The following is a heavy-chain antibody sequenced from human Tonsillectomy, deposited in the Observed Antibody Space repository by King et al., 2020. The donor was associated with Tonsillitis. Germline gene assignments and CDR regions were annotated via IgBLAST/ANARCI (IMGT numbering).Heavy chain of an antibody. J-gene: IGHJ3*01. CDR1: GGSISSGGYS. CDR3: VRGEYCSDGSCYRNPRDAFDV. CDR2: IYHSGST. D-gene: IGHD2-15*01. Sequence: LQLQESGSGLVKPSQTLSLTCTVSGGSISSGGYSWSWIRQPPGKGLEWIGYIYHSGSTYYNPSLKSRVTISVDRSKNQFSLKLTSVTAADTAVYYCVRGEYCSDGSCYRNPRDAFDVWGQGTMVTVSS. V-gene: IGHV4-30-2*01.